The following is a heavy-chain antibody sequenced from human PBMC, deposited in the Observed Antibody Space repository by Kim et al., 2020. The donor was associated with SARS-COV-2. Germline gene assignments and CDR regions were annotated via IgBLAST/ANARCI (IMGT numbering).Heavy chain of an antibody. V-gene: IGHV3-21*01. J-gene: IGHJ4*02. CDR3: ARMGDYGDNRDY. D-gene: IGHD4-17*01. Sequence: YYADSVKGRFTISRDNAKNSLYLQMNSLRAEDTAVYYCARMGDYGDNRDYWGQGTLVTVSS.